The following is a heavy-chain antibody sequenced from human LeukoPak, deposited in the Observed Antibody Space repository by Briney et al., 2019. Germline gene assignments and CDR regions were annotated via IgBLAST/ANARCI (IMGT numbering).Heavy chain of an antibody. J-gene: IGHJ4*02. V-gene: IGHV4-39*01. D-gene: IGHD4-17*01. CDR2: IYYTGST. CDR1: GGSISSSTYF. Sequence: SETLSLTCTVSGGSISSSTYFWGWIRQPPGKGLEWIGTIYYTGSTYYNPSLKSRVTISVDTSKNQFSLKVRSVIAADTAVYYCARGPQGVTRPEYWGQGTLVTVSS. CDR3: ARGPQGVTRPEY.